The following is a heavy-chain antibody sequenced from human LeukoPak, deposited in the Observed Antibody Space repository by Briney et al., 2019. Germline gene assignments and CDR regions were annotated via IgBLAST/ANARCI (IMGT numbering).Heavy chain of an antibody. CDR3: AELGITMIGGV. D-gene: IGHD3-10*02. Sequence: GGSLRLSCAVSGFTVSSNYMSWVRQAPGRGLEWVSLIFSGGSTYYADSVKGRFTISRDNAKNSLYLQMNSLRAEDTAVYYCAELGITMIGGVWGKGTTVTISS. J-gene: IGHJ6*04. CDR2: IFSGGST. CDR1: GFTVSSNY. V-gene: IGHV3-53*01.